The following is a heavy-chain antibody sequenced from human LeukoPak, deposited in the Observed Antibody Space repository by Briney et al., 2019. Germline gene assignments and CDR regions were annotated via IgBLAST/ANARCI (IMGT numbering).Heavy chain of an antibody. CDR2: LFSGGST. J-gene: IGHJ4*02. Sequence: SETLSLTCTVSDASISGYYWTWIRQPAGQGLEWIGRLFSGGSTNYNPSLKSRVSMSLDTSNNQFSLEVNFVSAADTAVYYCARGPRGLPEDWGQGTLVTVFS. D-gene: IGHD1-14*01. CDR3: ARGPRGLPED. CDR1: DASISGYY. V-gene: IGHV4-4*07.